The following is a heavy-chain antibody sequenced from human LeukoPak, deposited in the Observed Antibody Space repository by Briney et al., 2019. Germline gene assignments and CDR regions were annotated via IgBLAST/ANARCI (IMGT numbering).Heavy chain of an antibody. V-gene: IGHV3-7*03. CDR1: GFTFSSYW. Sequence: GGSLRLSCAASGFTFSSYWMSWARQAPGKGLEWVANIKQDGSEKYYVDSVKGRFTISRDNAKNSLYLQMNSLRAEDTAVYYCARDGTTVTTGNAFDIWGQGTMVTVSS. CDR2: IKQDGSEK. CDR3: ARDGTTVTTGNAFDI. D-gene: IGHD4-17*01. J-gene: IGHJ3*02.